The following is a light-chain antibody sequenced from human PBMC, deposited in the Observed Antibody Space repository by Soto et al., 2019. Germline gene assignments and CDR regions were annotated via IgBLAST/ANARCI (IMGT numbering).Light chain of an antibody. CDR2: EVT. V-gene: IGLV2-14*01. J-gene: IGLJ3*02. CDR3: SSHTSSSSWV. Sequence: QSVLTQPASVSGSPGQSITISCTGTSSDIGRYNFVSWYQQHPGKAPKVMIYEVTNRPSGVSNRFSGSKSGNTASLTISGLQAEDEADYYCSSHTSSSSWVFGGETKLTVL. CDR1: SSDIGRYNF.